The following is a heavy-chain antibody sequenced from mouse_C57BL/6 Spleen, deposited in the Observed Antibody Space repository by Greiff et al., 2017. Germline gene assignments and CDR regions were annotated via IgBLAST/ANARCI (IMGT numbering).Heavy chain of an antibody. Sequence: EVQLQESGAELVRPGASVKLSCTASGFNIKDDYMHWVKQRPEQGLEWIGWIDPENGDTEYASKFQGKATITADTSSNTAYLQLSSLTSEDTAVYYCTQTAQAWFAYWGQGTLVTVSA. D-gene: IGHD3-2*02. CDR2: IDPENGDT. CDR1: GFNIKDDY. J-gene: IGHJ3*01. V-gene: IGHV14-4*01. CDR3: TQTAQAWFAY.